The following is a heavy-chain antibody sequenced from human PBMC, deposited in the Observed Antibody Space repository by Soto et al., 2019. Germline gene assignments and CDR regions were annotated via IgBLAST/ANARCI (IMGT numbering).Heavy chain of an antibody. CDR3: ARVRAAAVEYYFDY. V-gene: IGHV4-4*02. CDR1: SGSISSSNW. D-gene: IGHD6-13*01. J-gene: IGHJ4*02. CDR2: IHHSGST. Sequence: SSETLSLTCAVSSGSISSSNWWSWVRQPPGKGLEWIGEIHHSGSTNYNPSLKSRVTISVDKSKNQFSLKLSSVTAANTAVYYCARVRAAAVEYYFDYWGQGTLVTVSS.